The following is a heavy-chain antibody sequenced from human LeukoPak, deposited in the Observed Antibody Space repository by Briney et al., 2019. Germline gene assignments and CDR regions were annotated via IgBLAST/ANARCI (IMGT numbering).Heavy chain of an antibody. CDR2: IVVGSGNT. V-gene: IGHV1-58*01. CDR3: AADGDCSSTSCYVGAFDY. D-gene: IGHD2-2*01. Sequence: SVKVSCKASGSTFTSSAVQWVRQARGQRLEWIGWIVVGSGNTNYAQKFQERVTITRDMSTSTAYMELSSLRSEDTAVYYCAADGDCSSTSCYVGAFDYWGQGTLVTVSS. J-gene: IGHJ4*02. CDR1: GSTFTSSA.